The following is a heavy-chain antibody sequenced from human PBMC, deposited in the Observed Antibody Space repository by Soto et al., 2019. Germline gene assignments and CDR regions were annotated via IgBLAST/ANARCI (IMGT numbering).Heavy chain of an antibody. V-gene: IGHV1-18*01. Sequence: QVRLVQSGGEVKKPGASVKLSCTASGYTFTSYGISWVRQAPGQGLEWMGWISAYNGKTNYAQNVQGRVTMTTDTSTRTAYMDLRSLRSDDTALYYCARGGDVNYYHGMDVWGQGTTVTVSS. CDR1: GYTFTSYG. D-gene: IGHD5-12*01. CDR3: ARGGDVNYYHGMDV. CDR2: ISAYNGKT. J-gene: IGHJ6*02.